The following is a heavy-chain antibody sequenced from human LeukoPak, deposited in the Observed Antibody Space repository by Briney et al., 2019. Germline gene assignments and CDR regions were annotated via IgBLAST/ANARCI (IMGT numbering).Heavy chain of an antibody. J-gene: IGHJ6*03. CDR2: IYYSGST. CDR3: ARAFGRSAPAGYYYYMDV. CDR1: GGSIINYY. V-gene: IGHV4-59*01. D-gene: IGHD3-10*01. Sequence: SETLSLTCTVSGGSIINYYWSWIRQPPGTGLEWIGYIYYSGSTNYNPSLKSRVTISVDTSKNQFSLKLSSVTAADTAMYYCARAFGRSAPAGYYYYMDVWGKGTTVTVSS.